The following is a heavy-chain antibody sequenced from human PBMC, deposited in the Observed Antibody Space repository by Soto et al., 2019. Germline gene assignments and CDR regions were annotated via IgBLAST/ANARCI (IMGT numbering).Heavy chain of an antibody. CDR3: GRGDATKIVVTTYYGMDV. D-gene: IGHD3-22*01. Sequence: QVQLVQSGAEVKKPGSSVKVSCKASGGTLSNYGISWVRQAPGQGLEWMGGIIPVFGTPNYAQKFQGRVTITADESTATVDMDVSSLTSEDTAVYYWGRGDATKIVVTTYYGMDVWGQGTTVTVSS. CDR2: IIPVFGTP. J-gene: IGHJ6*02. CDR1: GGTLSNYG. V-gene: IGHV1-69*12.